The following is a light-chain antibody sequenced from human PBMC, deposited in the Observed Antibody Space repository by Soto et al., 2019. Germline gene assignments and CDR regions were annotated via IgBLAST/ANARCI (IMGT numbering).Light chain of an antibody. CDR1: QGIRND. CDR2: AAS. V-gene: IGKV1-6*01. J-gene: IGKJ4*01. Sequence: AIQMTHCPSSLSASVGDRVTITFRASQGIRNDLGWYQQKPGKAPKLLIYAASSLQSGVPSRFSGSGSGTDFTLTISSLQSEDFAVYYCQQYDNWPLTFGGGTKVDI. CDR3: QQYDNWPLT.